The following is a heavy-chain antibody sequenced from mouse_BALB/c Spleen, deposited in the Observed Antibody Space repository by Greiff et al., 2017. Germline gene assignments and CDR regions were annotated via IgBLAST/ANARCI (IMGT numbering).Heavy chain of an antibody. CDR1: GYTFTSYW. CDR2: IYPGDGDT. V-gene: IGHV1-87*01. D-gene: IGHD2-14*01. J-gene: IGHJ2*01. Sequence: QVQLQQSGAELARPGASVKLSCKASGYTFTSYWMQWVKQRPGQGLEWIGAIYPGDGDTRYTQKFKGKATLTADKSSSTAYMQLSSLASEDSAVYYCARYNGYALFDYWGQGTTLTVSS. CDR3: ARYNGYALFDY.